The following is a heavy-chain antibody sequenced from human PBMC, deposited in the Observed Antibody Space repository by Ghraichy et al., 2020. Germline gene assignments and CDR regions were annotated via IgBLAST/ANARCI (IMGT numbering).Heavy chain of an antibody. CDR3: ARRRELWSVAEGDAFDL. CDR2: IDPTGIT. D-gene: IGHD5-18*01. V-gene: IGHV4-34*01. J-gene: IGHJ3*01. Sequence: SETLSLTCAVYVGFFSGYYWSWIRQPPGRGLEWIGEIDPTGITNNSPSLKSRLTMLVDTSKNQFSLKLKSVTAADTAMYYCARRRELWSVAEGDAFDLWGRGTMVTVSS. CDR1: VGFFSGYY.